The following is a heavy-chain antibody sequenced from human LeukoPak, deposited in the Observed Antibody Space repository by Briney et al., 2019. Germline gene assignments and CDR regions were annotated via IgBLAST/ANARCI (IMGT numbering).Heavy chain of an antibody. CDR3: ARSPNCGGDCS. D-gene: IGHD2-21*02. Sequence: GGSLRLSCAVSGFNFSTYWMHWVRQAPGKGLVWVSRIDSDGRRTSYADSVKGRFTISRDNAKNTLYLQMNSLRAEDTAVYYCARSPNCGGDCSWGQGTLVTVSS. J-gene: IGHJ5*02. CDR1: GFNFSTYW. V-gene: IGHV3-74*01. CDR2: IDSDGRRT.